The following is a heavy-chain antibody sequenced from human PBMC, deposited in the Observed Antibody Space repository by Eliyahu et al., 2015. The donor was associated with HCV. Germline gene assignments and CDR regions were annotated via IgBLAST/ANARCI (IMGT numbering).Heavy chain of an antibody. CDR3: AREGFQAAAGIYFDY. V-gene: IGHV3-48*02. Sequence: EVQLVESGGGLVQPGGSLRLSCAASGFTFSSYSMNWVRQAPGKGLEWVSYISSSSSTIYYADSVKGRFTISRDKAKNSLYLQMNSLRDEDTAVYYCAREGFQAAAGIYFDYWGQGTLVTVSS. CDR1: GFTFSSYS. CDR2: ISSSSSTI. D-gene: IGHD6-13*01. J-gene: IGHJ4*02.